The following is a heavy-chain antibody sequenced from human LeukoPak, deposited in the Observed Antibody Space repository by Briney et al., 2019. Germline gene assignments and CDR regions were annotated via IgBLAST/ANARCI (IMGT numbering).Heavy chain of an antibody. J-gene: IGHJ4*02. V-gene: IGHV4-61*01. CDR2: IYYSGST. Sequence: SETLSLTCTVSGGSVSSGSYYWSWIRQPPGKGLEWIGYIYYSGSTNYNPSLKSRVTISVDTSKNQFSLKLSSVTAADTAVYYCARVGAWTFDYWGQGTLVTVSS. D-gene: IGHD3/OR15-3a*01. CDR1: GGSVSSGSYY. CDR3: ARVGAWTFDY.